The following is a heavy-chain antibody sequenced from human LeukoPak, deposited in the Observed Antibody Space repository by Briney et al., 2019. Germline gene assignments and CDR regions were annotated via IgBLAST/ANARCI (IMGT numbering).Heavy chain of an antibody. J-gene: IGHJ2*01. V-gene: IGHV3-21*01. D-gene: IGHD4-17*01. Sequence: GGSLRLSCAASGFTFSSYSMNWVRQAPGKGLEWVSSISSSSSYIYYADSVKGRFTISRDNAKNSLYLQMNSLRAEDTAVYYCARFGGTVTSYYWYFDLWGRGTLVTVSS. CDR1: GFTFSSYS. CDR2: ISSSSSYI. CDR3: ARFGGTVTSYYWYFDL.